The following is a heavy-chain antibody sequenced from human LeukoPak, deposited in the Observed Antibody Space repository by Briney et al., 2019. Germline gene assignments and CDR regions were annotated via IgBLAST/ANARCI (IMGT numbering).Heavy chain of an antibody. CDR1: GGSISSSTCY. J-gene: IGHJ4*02. Sequence: SETLPLTCTVSGGSISSSTCYWGWIRQPPGKGLEWIGTICYSGSTYYNPSLKSRVTMSVDTSKNQFSLKLSSVTAADTAVYYCVKDRGNHVTDYWGQGTLVTVSS. CDR2: ICYSGST. D-gene: IGHD1-14*01. CDR3: VKDRGNHVTDY. V-gene: IGHV4-39*07.